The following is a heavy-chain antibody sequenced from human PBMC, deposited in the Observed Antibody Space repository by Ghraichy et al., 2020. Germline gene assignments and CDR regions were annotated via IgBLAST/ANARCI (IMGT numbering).Heavy chain of an antibody. V-gene: IGHV3-30*03. D-gene: IGHD5-24*01. Sequence: GESLNISCAASGFTFSSYGMHWVRQAPGKGLEWVTVISYDGSNEYYADSVKGRFTISRDNSKNTLYLQMNSLRAEDTAVYYCARVRRWLQWGYYGMDVWGQGTTVTVSS. J-gene: IGHJ6*02. CDR2: ISYDGSNE. CDR1: GFTFSSYG. CDR3: ARVRRWLQWGYYGMDV.